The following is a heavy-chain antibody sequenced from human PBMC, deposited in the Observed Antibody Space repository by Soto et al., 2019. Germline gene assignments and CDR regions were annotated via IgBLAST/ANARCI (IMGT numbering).Heavy chain of an antibody. Sequence: QITLKESGPSLVKPTQTLTLTCTFSGFSLTNTGVTVGWIRQPPGKALEWRALVYWHDAKRYNPSLRNRLTIAKDTSKNRVVLTLANVGPVDTSTYYCAHSNFEILTGPFDSWGRGTLVTVSS. CDR2: VYWHDAK. D-gene: IGHD3-9*01. V-gene: IGHV2-5*01. CDR3: AHSNFEILTGPFDS. CDR1: GFSLTNTGVT. J-gene: IGHJ5*01.